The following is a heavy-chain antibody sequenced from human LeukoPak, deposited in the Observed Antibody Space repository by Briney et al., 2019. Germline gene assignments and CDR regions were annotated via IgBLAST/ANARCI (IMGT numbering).Heavy chain of an antibody. CDR2: IYSSGST. CDR1: GGSISSSTFY. J-gene: IGHJ4*02. Sequence: SETLSLTCTVSGGSISSSTFYWGWIRQPPGKGLEWIGSIYSSGSTYYNPSLKSRLTISLDTSKNQFSLKLNSVTAADTAVYYCARDPFGEGGINYWGQGTLVTVSS. CDR3: ARDPFGEGGINY. D-gene: IGHD3-10*01. V-gene: IGHV4-39*07.